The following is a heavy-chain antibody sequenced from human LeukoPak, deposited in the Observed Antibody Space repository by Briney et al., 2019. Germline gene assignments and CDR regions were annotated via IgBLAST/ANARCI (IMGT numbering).Heavy chain of an antibody. V-gene: IGHV3-33*01. CDR1: GFTFSSYG. CDR3: ARDVPAYYYDSSGYTDAFDI. D-gene: IGHD3-22*01. Sequence: GGSLRLSCAASGFTFSSYGMHWVRQAPGKGLEWVAVIWYDGSNKYYAASVKGRFTISRDNSKNTLYLQMNSLRAEDTAVYYCARDVPAYYYDSSGYTDAFDIWGQGTMVTVSS. CDR2: IWYDGSNK. J-gene: IGHJ3*02.